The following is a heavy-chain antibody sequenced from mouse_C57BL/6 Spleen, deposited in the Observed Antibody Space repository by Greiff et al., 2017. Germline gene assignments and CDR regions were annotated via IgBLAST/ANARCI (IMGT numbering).Heavy chain of an antibody. CDR2: IYPSDSET. CDR1: GYTFTSYW. CDR3: ARTHLKGYAMDY. D-gene: IGHD1-3*01. Sequence: QVQLKQPGAELARPGSSVKLSCKASGYTFTSYWMDWVKQRPGQGLEWIGNIYPSDSETHYNQKFKDKATLTVDKSSSTAYMQLSSLTSEDSAVYYCARTHLKGYAMDYWGQGTSVTVSS. J-gene: IGHJ4*01. V-gene: IGHV1-61*01.